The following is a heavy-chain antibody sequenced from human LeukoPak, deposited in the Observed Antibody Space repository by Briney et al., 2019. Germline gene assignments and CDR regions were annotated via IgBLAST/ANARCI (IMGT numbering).Heavy chain of an antibody. CDR2: ISSSGGTI. Sequence: GGSLGLSCAASGFTFSSYAMSWVRQAPGKGLEWVSYISSSGGTIYYTDSVKGRFTISRDNARNSLDLQMNSLRDEDTAVYCCARESGGRYSFGPWFFDLWGQGTLVTVSS. CDR3: ARESGGRYSFGPWFFDL. J-gene: IGHJ4*02. D-gene: IGHD5-18*01. CDR1: GFTFSSYA. V-gene: IGHV3-48*02.